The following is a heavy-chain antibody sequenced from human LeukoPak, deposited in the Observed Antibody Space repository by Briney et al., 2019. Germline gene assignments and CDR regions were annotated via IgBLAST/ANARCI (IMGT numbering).Heavy chain of an antibody. Sequence: PGGSLRLSCAASGFTFSSYAMHWVRQAPGKGLEWVAVTSSDGNTKYYADSVKGRFTISRDNSKNTLYLQMNSLRGEDTGVYYCARDPVPATARHFDYWGQGTLVTVSS. V-gene: IGHV3-30-3*01. CDR1: GFTFSSYA. CDR3: ARDPVPATARHFDY. D-gene: IGHD1-1*01. J-gene: IGHJ4*02. CDR2: TSSDGNTK.